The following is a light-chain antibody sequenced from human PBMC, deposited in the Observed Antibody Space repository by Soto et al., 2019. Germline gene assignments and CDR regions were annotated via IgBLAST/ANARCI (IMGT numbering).Light chain of an antibody. J-gene: IGKJ1*01. CDR1: HTVSSS. V-gene: IGKV3-11*01. CDR3: HQRQSWPRT. CDR2: EAS. Sequence: EIVLTQSPATLSLSTGERATLSCRASHTVSSSLAWYQQKPGQAPRLLIYEASLRAAGIPARFSASGSGTDFTLTISDVQPEDFALYYCHQRQSWPRTFGQGTKVDIK.